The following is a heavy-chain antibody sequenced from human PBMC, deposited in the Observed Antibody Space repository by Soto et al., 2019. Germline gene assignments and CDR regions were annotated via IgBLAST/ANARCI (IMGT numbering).Heavy chain of an antibody. J-gene: IGHJ4*02. D-gene: IGHD2-15*01. V-gene: IGHV1-18*01. CDR2: ISAYDGNT. CDR1: GYTFTTYG. CDR3: ATALYQCSGGSCYVVGY. Sequence: QVRLVQSGSELKKTGTSVTVSCKASGYTFTTYGISWVRQAPGQGVEWTGWISAYDGNTNNAQKLQGRHTMTTDTATSTAYMELRSLRSDDAAVYYCATALYQCSGGSCYVVGYWGQGTLVTVSS.